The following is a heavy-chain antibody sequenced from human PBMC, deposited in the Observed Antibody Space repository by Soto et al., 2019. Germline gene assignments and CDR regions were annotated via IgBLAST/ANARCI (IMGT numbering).Heavy chain of an antibody. V-gene: IGHV3-33*01. CDR3: VRRNRYTSSSGWGGGFDY. Sequence: QVQLVESGGGVVQPGGSLRLSCAASGFTFSDSGMHWVRQAPGKGLEWVAVIWSDGSDKSYADSVEGRFTISRNNSNNPLYFQMNSLRAEETAVYYCVRRNRYTSSSGWGGGFDYWGQGTLVTVSS. J-gene: IGHJ4*02. D-gene: IGHD6-6*01. CDR2: IWSDGSDK. CDR1: GFTFSDSG.